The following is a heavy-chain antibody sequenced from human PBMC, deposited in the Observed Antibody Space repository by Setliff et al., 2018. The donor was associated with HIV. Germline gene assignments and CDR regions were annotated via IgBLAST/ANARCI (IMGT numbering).Heavy chain of an antibody. J-gene: IGHJ2*01. CDR3: ARHHRLPEVQPPYWYFDL. D-gene: IGHD3-10*01. Sequence: PSETLSLTCAVHGGPFGDSSYSWIRQPPGKGLEWIGEISHSGSTSYNSSVMNRATMSVDSSKNQFSLTLASMTAADTAVYYCARHHRLPEVQPPYWYFDLWGRGTLVTVS. CDR2: ISHSGST. V-gene: IGHV4-34*01. CDR1: GGPFGDSS.